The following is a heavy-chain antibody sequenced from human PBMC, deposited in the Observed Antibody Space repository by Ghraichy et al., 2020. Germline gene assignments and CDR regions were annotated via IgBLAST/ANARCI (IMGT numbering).Heavy chain of an antibody. CDR1: GFTFSSYA. CDR2: ISYDGSNK. Sequence: GESLNISCAASGFTFSSYAMHWVRQAPGKGLEWVAVISYDGSNKYYADSVKGRFTISRDNSKNTLYLQMNSLRAEDTAVYYCARDKRWFGELWTYYFDYWGQGTLVTVSS. CDR3: ARDKRWFGELWTYYFDY. D-gene: IGHD3-10*01. V-gene: IGHV3-30-3*01. J-gene: IGHJ4*02.